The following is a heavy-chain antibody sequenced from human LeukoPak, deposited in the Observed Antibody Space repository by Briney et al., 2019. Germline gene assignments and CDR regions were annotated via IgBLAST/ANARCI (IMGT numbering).Heavy chain of an antibody. Sequence: SETLSLTCAVYGGSFSGYYWSWIRQPPGKGLEWIGEINHSGSTNYNPSLKSRVTISVDTSKNQFSLKLSSVTAADTAVYYCARLGAIAAPLGYWGQGTLVTVSS. CDR3: ARLGAIAAPLGY. V-gene: IGHV4-34*01. J-gene: IGHJ4*02. CDR2: INHSGST. CDR1: GGSFSGYY. D-gene: IGHD6-6*01.